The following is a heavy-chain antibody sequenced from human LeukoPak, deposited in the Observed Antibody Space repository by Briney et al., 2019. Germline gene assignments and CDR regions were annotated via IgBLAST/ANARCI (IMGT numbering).Heavy chain of an antibody. V-gene: IGHV3-30-3*01. CDR1: GFTFSSYA. CDR3: ARDTNFDY. Sequence: PGRSLRLSCAASGFTFSSYAMHWVRQAPGKGLEWVAVISYDGSNKYYADSVKGRFTISRDNSKNTLYLQMNSLRAEDTAVYYCARDTNFDYWGQGTLVTVSS. CDR2: ISYDGSNK. J-gene: IGHJ4*02.